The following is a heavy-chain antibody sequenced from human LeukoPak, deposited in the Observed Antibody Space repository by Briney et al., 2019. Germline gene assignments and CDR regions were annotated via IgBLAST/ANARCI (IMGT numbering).Heavy chain of an antibody. CDR3: AKDAFCTSTNCYASYFDY. V-gene: IGHV3-23*01. D-gene: IGHD2-2*01. CDR1: GFTFSSYA. J-gene: IGHJ4*02. CDR2: ISGSGGTT. Sequence: GGSLRLSCAASGFTFSSYAMSWVRQAPGEGLEWVSAISGSGGTTHYADSVKGRFTISRDRSKNTLYLQMHSLRAEDTAVYYCAKDAFCTSTNCYASYFDYWGQGTLVTVSS.